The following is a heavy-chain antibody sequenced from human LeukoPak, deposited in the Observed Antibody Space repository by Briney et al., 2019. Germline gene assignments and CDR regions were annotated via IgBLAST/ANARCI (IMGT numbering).Heavy chain of an antibody. V-gene: IGHV1-18*01. CDR1: GYTFTSYG. J-gene: IGHJ3*02. CDR2: ISAYNGNT. Sequence: ASVKVSCKASGYTFTSYGISWVRQAPGQGLEWMGGISAYNGNTNYAQKLQGRVTMTTDTSTSTAYMELRSLRSDDTAVYYCARAPEGVRVLRFLAWLFYAFDIWGQGTMVTVSS. CDR3: ARAPEGVRVLRFLAWLFYAFDI. D-gene: IGHD3-3*01.